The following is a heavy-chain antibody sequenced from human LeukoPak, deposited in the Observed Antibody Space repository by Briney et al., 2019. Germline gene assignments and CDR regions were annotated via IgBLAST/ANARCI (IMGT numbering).Heavy chain of an antibody. CDR2: INPNSGGT. V-gene: IGHV1-2*02. J-gene: IGHJ4*02. Sequence: GSVKVSCKASGYTFTGYYMHWVRQAPGQGLEWMGWINPNSGGTNYAQKFQGRVTMTRDTSISTAYMELSRLRSDDTAVYYCATTDYYDTSGSLDYWGQGALLTVSS. D-gene: IGHD3-22*01. CDR3: ATTDYYDTSGSLDY. CDR1: GYTFTGYY.